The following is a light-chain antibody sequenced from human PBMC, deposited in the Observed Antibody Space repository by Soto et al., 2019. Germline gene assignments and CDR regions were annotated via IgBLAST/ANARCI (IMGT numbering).Light chain of an antibody. CDR1: SSNIGDNP. Sequence: QSALPQPPSASAPPGQRVTSSCSGGSSNIGDNPVNWYQHLPGAAPTLLIYNNNQRPSGVPDRFSGSKSGASASLAISGLRSEDEADYYCSTWDDTLDAYVFGTGTKV. J-gene: IGLJ1*01. CDR3: STWDDTLDAYV. V-gene: IGLV1-44*01. CDR2: NNN.